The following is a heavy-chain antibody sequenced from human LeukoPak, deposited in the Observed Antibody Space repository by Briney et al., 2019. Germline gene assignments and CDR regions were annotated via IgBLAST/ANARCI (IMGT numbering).Heavy chain of an antibody. D-gene: IGHD3-10*01. V-gene: IGHV4-30-4*07. J-gene: IGHJ5*02. CDR2: IYYSGST. CDR1: GGSISSGGYS. CDR3: ARGSLLWFGEARFDP. Sequence: PSETLSLTCAVSGGSISSGGYSWSWIRQPPGKGLEWIGYIYYSGSTYYNPSLKSRVTISVDTSKNQFSLKLSYVTAADTAVYYCARGSLLWFGEARFDPWGQGTLVTVSS.